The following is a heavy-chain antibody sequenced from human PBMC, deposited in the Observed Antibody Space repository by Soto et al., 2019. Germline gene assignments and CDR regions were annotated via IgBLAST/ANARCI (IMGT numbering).Heavy chain of an antibody. CDR1: GGSISSGGYY. D-gene: IGHD3-10*01. Sequence: QVQLQESGPGLVKPSQTLSLTCTVSGGSISSGGYYWSWIRQHPGKGLEWIGYIYYSGSTYYNPSLKSRVTISVDPSKNQFSLKLSSVTAADTAVYYCARDTRAGELLGVDYWGQGTLVTVSS. V-gene: IGHV4-31*03. CDR2: IYYSGST. J-gene: IGHJ4*02. CDR3: ARDTRAGELLGVDY.